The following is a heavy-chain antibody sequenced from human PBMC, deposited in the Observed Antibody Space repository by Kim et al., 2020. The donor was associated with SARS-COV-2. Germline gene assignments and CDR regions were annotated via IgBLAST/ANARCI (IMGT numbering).Heavy chain of an antibody. J-gene: IGHJ4*02. D-gene: IGHD6-19*01. V-gene: IGHV1-46*01. CDR3: ATVEGAAYVGDY. Sequence: ASVKVSCKISGYTFTDYNLHWVRQAPGQGPEWMGTIDPTDGRAHYAQRFQGRITVTRDTSTSTVFMELRNLVYDDMAVYYCATVEGAAYVGDYWGEGTQV. CDR2: IDPTDGRA. CDR1: GYTFTDYN.